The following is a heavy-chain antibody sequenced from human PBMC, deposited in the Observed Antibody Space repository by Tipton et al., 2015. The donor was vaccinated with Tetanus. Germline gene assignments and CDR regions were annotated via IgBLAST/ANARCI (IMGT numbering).Heavy chain of an antibody. V-gene: IGHV4-31*03. D-gene: IGHD3-3*01. CDR1: GASFRNDGYY. J-gene: IGHJ5*02. Sequence: TLSLTCTVSGASFRNDGYYWSWVRQHPGRGLEWIGHIFHSGSPNYNPSLKSRVSMSADKSRKEVSLKLQSVTAADTAVYFCARERSGFNVGHLDAWGPGILVIVSS. CDR3: ARERSGFNVGHLDA. CDR2: IFHSGSP.